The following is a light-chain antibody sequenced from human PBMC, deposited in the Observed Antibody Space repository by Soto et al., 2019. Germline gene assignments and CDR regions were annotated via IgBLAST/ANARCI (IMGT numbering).Light chain of an antibody. CDR2: NAS. Sequence: EIVLTQSPGTLSLSPGERVTLSCRASQSVGNNYLGWYQQKPGQAPRLLIFNASRRPTGISDRFSGSGSGTDLTLTISRLEPEDFAVYYCHQYASSPQTFGQGTRLEIK. CDR3: HQYASSPQT. V-gene: IGKV3-20*01. CDR1: QSVGNNY. J-gene: IGKJ5*01.